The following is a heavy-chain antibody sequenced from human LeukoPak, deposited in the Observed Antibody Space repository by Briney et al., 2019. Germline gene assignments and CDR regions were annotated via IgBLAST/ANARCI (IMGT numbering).Heavy chain of an antibody. CDR1: GYTFTGYY. CDR2: INPNSGGT. J-gene: IGHJ4*02. Sequence: ASVKVSCKASGYTFTGYYMHWVRQAPGQGLEWMGWINPNSGGTNYAQKFQGRVTTTRDTSISTAYMELGRLRSDDTAVYYCARSPGSSGWYRSVFDYWGQGTLVTVSS. D-gene: IGHD6-19*01. V-gene: IGHV1-2*02. CDR3: ARSPGSSGWYRSVFDY.